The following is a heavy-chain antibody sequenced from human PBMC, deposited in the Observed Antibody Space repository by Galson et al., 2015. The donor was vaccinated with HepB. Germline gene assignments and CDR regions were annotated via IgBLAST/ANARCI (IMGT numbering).Heavy chain of an antibody. CDR3: AKDKQWLSYYYYGIDV. Sequence: SLRLSCAASGFTFSSYGMHWVRQAPGKGLEWVAVISYDGSNKYYADSVKGRFTISRDNSKNTLYLQMNSLRAEDTAVYYCAKDKQWLSYYYYGIDVWGQGTMVTVSS. D-gene: IGHD6-19*01. CDR1: GFTFSSYG. CDR2: ISYDGSNK. V-gene: IGHV3-30*18. J-gene: IGHJ6*02.